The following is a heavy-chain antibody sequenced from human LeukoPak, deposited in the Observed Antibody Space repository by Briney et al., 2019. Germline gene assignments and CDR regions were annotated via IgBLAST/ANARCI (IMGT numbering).Heavy chain of an antibody. CDR2: ISGSGGST. Sequence: GGSLRLSCAVSGFTFSNYGMHWVRQAPGKGLEWVSAISGSGGSTYYADSVKGRFTISRDNSKSTLNLQMNSLRVEDTAVYYCAKDPRASSAYYYDRLGYWGQGTLVTVSS. CDR1: GFTFSNYG. J-gene: IGHJ4*02. CDR3: AKDPRASSAYYYDRLGY. D-gene: IGHD3-22*01. V-gene: IGHV3-23*01.